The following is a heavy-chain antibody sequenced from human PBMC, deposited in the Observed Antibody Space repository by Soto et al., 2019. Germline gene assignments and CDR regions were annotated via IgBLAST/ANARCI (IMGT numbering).Heavy chain of an antibody. J-gene: IGHJ4*02. CDR1: GGSLNGYY. CDR2: VEDGGST. V-gene: IGHV4-34*01. Sequence: QVQVQKWGAGMLKPSETLSLTCTVKGGSLNGYYWSCVRQPQGKGLELVGEVEDGGSTNYSPSLRGLASISADPSKNHFSLSLNSVTAADTAVYFCARFQEGIVPTHWDQVALVTVSS. CDR3: ARFQEGIVPTH. D-gene: IGHD5-12*01.